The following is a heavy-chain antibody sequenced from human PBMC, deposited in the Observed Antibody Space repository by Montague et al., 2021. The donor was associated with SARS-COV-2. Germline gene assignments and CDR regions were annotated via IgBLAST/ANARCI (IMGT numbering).Heavy chain of an antibody. Sequence: SEKVSCKASGFTFTSSAVQWVRQARGQRLEWIGWIVDGSGNTNYAQKFQERVTITRDMSASTAYMELSSLRSEDTAVYYCAALTGTTGPRIWGQGTMVTVSS. CDR3: AALTGTTGPRI. J-gene: IGHJ3*02. D-gene: IGHD1-20*01. CDR1: GFTFTSSA. V-gene: IGHV1-58*01. CDR2: IVDGSGNT.